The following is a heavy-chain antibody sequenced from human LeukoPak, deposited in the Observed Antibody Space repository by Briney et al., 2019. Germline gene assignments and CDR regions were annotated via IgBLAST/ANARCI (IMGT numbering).Heavy chain of an antibody. J-gene: IGHJ4*02. CDR3: ARHPELYFFDY. CDR1: GGSISSSY. CDR2: IYYSGST. Sequence: PSETLSLTCTVSGGSISSSYWSCIRQPPGEGLEWIGFIYYSGSTNYNPSLKSRLTISVDTSKSQFSLRLSSVTAADTAVYYCARHPELYFFDYWGQGTLVTVSS. D-gene: IGHD3-10*01. V-gene: IGHV4-59*08.